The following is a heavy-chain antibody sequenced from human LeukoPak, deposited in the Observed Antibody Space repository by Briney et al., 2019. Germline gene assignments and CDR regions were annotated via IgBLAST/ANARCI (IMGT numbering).Heavy chain of an antibody. CDR1: GFTFSSYW. CDR2: ISSDGTST. J-gene: IGHJ4*02. CDR3: ARVHYGDYVDY. V-gene: IGHV3-74*01. D-gene: IGHD4-17*01. Sequence: GGSLRLSCAPSGFTFSSYWMHWVRQAPGKGLEWVSRISSDGTSTSYADSVKGRFTISRDNAKNTLYLQMNSLRAEDTAVYYCARVHYGDYVDYWGQGTLVTVSP.